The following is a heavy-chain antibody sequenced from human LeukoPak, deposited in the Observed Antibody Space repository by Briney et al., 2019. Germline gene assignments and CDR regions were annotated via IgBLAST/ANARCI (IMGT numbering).Heavy chain of an antibody. J-gene: IGHJ4*02. CDR2: IYYSGST. D-gene: IGHD4-17*01. CDR3: ARTLVTTTSMSFDY. V-gene: IGHV4-31*03. CDR1: TGSISSVDYY. Sequence: SQTLSLTCTVSTGSISSVDYYWSWIRQHPGKGLEWIGYIYYSGSTHYSPSRRSRVSISVDTSKTQFSLEVSSVTAADTAVYYCARTLVTTTSMSFDYWGQGTLVTVSS.